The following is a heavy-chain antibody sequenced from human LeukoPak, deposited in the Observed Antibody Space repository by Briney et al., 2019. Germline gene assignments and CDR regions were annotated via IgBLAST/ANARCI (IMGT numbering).Heavy chain of an antibody. CDR3: AKYGSGQLWLLGWYFDF. Sequence: GGSQRLSCAASGYTFYNYAVTWVRQAPGKGLEWVSSISHDGASTHYADSVKGRFTISRDNSKNTVFLQMDSLRAEDTAVYFCAKYGSGQLWLLGWYFDFWGHGTLVSVSS. D-gene: IGHD3-16*01. CDR1: GYTFYNYA. V-gene: IGHV3-23*01. J-gene: IGHJ2*01. CDR2: ISHDGAST.